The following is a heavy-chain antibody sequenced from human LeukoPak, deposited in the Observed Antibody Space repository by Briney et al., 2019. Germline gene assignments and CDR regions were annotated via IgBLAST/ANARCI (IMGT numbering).Heavy chain of an antibody. J-gene: IGHJ4*02. Sequence: GGSLRLSCAASGFTVSSNYMSWVRQAPGKGLEWVSVIYSGGSTYYADSVKGRFTISRDNSKDTLYLQMNSLRAEDTAVYYCAKDRNSMTTVTPFDYWGQGTLVTVSS. V-gene: IGHV3-53*01. CDR3: AKDRNSMTTVTPFDY. CDR2: IYSGGST. CDR1: GFTVSSNY. D-gene: IGHD4-17*01.